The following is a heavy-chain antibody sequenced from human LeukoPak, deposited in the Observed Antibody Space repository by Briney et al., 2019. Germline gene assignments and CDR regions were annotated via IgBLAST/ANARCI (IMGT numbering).Heavy chain of an antibody. CDR1: GFTVRDFW. CDR3: VRGGWELDY. D-gene: IGHD4-23*01. Sequence: GGSLRLSCAASGFTVRDFWMAWVRQAPGKGLEWVAHIKEDGTAKYYVDSVRGRFTISKDDDKNSLSLQMNSLRVEDTAVYYCVRGGWELDYWGQGTLVTVAS. J-gene: IGHJ4*02. V-gene: IGHV3-7*01. CDR2: IKEDGTAK.